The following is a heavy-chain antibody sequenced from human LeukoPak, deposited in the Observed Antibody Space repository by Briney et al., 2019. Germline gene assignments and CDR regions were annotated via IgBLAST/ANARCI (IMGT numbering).Heavy chain of an antibody. CDR2: INHSGST. J-gene: IGHJ6*04. V-gene: IGHV4-34*01. CDR1: GGSFSGYY. CDR3: ARGADYDFWSGYPDV. D-gene: IGHD3-3*01. Sequence: SETLSLTCAVYGGSFSGYYWSWIRQSPGKGLEWIGEINHSGSTNYNPSLKSRVTISVDTSKNQFSLKLSSVTAAGTAVYYCARGADYDFWSGYPDVWGKGTTVTVSS.